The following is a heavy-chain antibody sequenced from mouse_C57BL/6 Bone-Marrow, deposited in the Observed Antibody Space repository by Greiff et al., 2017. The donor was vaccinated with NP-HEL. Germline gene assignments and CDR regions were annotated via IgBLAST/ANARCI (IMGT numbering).Heavy chain of an antibody. D-gene: IGHD2-3*01. CDR3: ARGDGYYGTDYFDY. J-gene: IGHJ2*01. V-gene: IGHV1-53*01. CDR1: GYTFTSYW. CDR2: INPSNGGT. Sequence: QVQLKQPGTELVKPGASVKLSCKASGYTFTSYWMHWVKQRPGQGLEWIGNINPSNGGTNYNEKFKSKATLTVDKSSSIAYMQLSSLTSEDSAVYYCARGDGYYGTDYFDYWGQGTTLTVSS.